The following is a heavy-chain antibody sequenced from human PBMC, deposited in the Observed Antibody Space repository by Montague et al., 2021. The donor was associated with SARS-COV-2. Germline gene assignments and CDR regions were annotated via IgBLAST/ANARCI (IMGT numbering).Heavy chain of an antibody. CDR2: INPSGGDS. Sequence: SVKVSCKASGYTFTSYYIHWVRQAPGQGLEWLGVINPSGGDSTYAQRFQGRVTMTRDTSTSTVYMELSSLRSEDTAVYYCAGRWPQTYYYGMDVWGQGTTVTVSS. J-gene: IGHJ6*02. CDR3: AGRWPQTYYYGMDV. V-gene: IGHV1-46*01. D-gene: IGHD4-23*01. CDR1: GYTFTSYY.